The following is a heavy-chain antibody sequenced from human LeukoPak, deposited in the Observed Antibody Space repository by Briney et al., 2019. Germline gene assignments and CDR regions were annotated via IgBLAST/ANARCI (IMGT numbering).Heavy chain of an antibody. Sequence: ASVKVSCKASGYTFTSYGISWVRQAPGQGLEWMGWISAYNGNTNYAQKLQGRVTMTTDTSTSTAYMELRSLRSDDTAVYYCARDLRHYYDSSGYRNLFDYWGQGTLVTVSS. CDR1: GYTFTSYG. CDR2: ISAYNGNT. V-gene: IGHV1-18*01. J-gene: IGHJ4*02. D-gene: IGHD3-22*01. CDR3: ARDLRHYYDSSGYRNLFDY.